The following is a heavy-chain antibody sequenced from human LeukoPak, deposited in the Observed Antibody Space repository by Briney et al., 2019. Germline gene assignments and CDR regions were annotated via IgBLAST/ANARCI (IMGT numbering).Heavy chain of an antibody. D-gene: IGHD3-10*01. V-gene: IGHV3-30*02. J-gene: IGHJ6*03. CDR2: IRYDGSNK. Sequence: GGSLRLSCAASGFTFSSYGMHWVRQAPGKGLEWVAFIRYDGSNKYYADSVKGRFTISRDNSKNTLYLQMNSLRAEDTAVYYCAKRGASRGYYYYMDVWGKGTTVTVSS. CDR1: GFTFSSYG. CDR3: AKRGASRGYYYYMDV.